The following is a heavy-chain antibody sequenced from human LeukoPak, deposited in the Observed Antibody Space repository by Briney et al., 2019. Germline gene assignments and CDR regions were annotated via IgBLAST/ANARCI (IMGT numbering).Heavy chain of an antibody. V-gene: IGHV1-2*02. Sequence: ASVKVSCKASGNTFTGYYMHWVRRAPGQGLEWMGWINPNSGGTNYAQKFQGRVTMTRDTSTSSAYMELSRLRSDDTAVYYCARRPQYCRGGACYDWGQGTLVTVSS. CDR1: GNTFTGYY. CDR3: ARRPQYCRGGACYD. D-gene: IGHD2-15*01. J-gene: IGHJ4*02. CDR2: INPNSGGT.